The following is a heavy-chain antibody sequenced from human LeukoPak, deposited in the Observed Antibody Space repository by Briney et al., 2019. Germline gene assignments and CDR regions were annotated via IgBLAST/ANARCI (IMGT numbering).Heavy chain of an antibody. J-gene: IGHJ4*02. Sequence: PGGSLRLFCAASGFTFSSYAMHWVRQAPGKGLEWVAVISYDGSNKFYADSVKGRFTISRDNSKNTLFLQMNSLRAEDTAVYYCARDRSQRAYSYGPDGEWGQGTLVTVSS. CDR1: GFTFSSYA. D-gene: IGHD5-18*01. CDR2: ISYDGSNK. V-gene: IGHV3-30*01. CDR3: ARDRSQRAYSYGPDGE.